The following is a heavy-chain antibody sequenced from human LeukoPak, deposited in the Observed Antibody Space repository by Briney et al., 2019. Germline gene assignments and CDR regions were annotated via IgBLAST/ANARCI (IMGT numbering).Heavy chain of an antibody. D-gene: IGHD2-15*01. CDR3: AREGGGYPAPFDY. J-gene: IGHJ4*02. Sequence: GASVKVACKASGYTFTSYAMHWVRQAPGQRLEWMGWINAGNGNTKYSQKFQGRVTITRDTSASTAYLELSSLRSEDTAVYYFAREGGGYPAPFDYWGQGTLVTVSS. CDR2: INAGNGNT. V-gene: IGHV1-3*01. CDR1: GYTFTSYA.